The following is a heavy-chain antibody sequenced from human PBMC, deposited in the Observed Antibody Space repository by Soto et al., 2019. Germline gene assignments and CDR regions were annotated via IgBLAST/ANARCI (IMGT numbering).Heavy chain of an antibody. CDR2: ISGSGGHS. Sequence: EVQLLESGGGLAQPGGSLRLSCAASGFTFNDYAMAWVRQAPGKGLEWVSSISGSGGHSSYADSVRGRFTISRDNVNSILSLDMSDLSAEDTAVYYCAKDSWGGTVSGWSHDSWGQGTLVTVSS. CDR1: GFTFNDYA. CDR3: AKDSWGGTVSGWSHDS. V-gene: IGHV3-23*01. J-gene: IGHJ4*02. D-gene: IGHD6-19*01.